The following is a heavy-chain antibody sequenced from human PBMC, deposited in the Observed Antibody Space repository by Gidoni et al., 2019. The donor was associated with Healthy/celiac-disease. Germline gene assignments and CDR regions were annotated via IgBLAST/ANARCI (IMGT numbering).Heavy chain of an antibody. Sequence: QVQLVESGGGVVQPGRSLRLSCAASGFTFSSYGMHWVRHAPGKGLEWVAVISYDGSNKYYADSVKGRFTISRDNSKNTLYLQMNSLRAEDTAVYYCAKFGIVHGDYFLGLGMDVWGQGTTVTVSS. CDR1: GFTFSSYG. CDR3: AKFGIVHGDYFLGLGMDV. J-gene: IGHJ6*02. D-gene: IGHD4-17*01. V-gene: IGHV3-30*18. CDR2: ISYDGSNK.